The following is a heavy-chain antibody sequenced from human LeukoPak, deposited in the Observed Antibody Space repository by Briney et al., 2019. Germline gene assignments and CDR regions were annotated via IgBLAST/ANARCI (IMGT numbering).Heavy chain of an antibody. CDR3: ARDVIWEVRGVKYYFDY. D-gene: IGHD3-10*01. Sequence: SETLALTCAVYGGSFSGDYWSWSRQPPGKGLEWIGEINHSGSTNYNPSLKSRVTISVDTSKNQFSLKLSSVTAADTAVYYCARDVIWEVRGVKYYFDYWGRGTLVTVSS. CDR2: INHSGST. CDR1: GGSFSGDY. J-gene: IGHJ4*02. V-gene: IGHV4-34*01.